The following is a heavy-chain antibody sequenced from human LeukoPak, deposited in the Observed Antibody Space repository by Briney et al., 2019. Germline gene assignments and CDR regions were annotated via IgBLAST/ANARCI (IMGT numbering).Heavy chain of an antibody. J-gene: IGHJ6*03. CDR1: GGSISSYY. CDR3: SRGYYYYYMDV. Sequence: SETLSLTCTVSGGSISSYYWSWIRQPPGKGLEWIGYIYYSGSTNYSPSLKSRVTISVDTSKNQSSLKLSSVTAADTAVYYCSRGYYYYYMDVWGKGTTVTVSS. D-gene: IGHD3-10*01. CDR2: IYYSGST. V-gene: IGHV4-59*01.